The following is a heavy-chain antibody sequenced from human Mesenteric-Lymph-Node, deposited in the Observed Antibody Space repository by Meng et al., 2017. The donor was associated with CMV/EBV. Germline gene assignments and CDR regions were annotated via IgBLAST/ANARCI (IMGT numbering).Heavy chain of an antibody. CDR1: GFTCSDYY. CDR2: IGSYNNYK. Sequence: GGSLRLSCAASGFTCSDYYMNWVRQAPGKGLEWVSSIGSYNNYKYYADSVQGRFTISRDDAENSLFLQMNSLRAEDTAVYYCARVPLTPTAIEGAFDYWGQGTLVTVSS. V-gene: IGHV3-21*01. CDR3: ARVPLTPTAIEGAFDY. D-gene: IGHD2-2*01. J-gene: IGHJ4*02.